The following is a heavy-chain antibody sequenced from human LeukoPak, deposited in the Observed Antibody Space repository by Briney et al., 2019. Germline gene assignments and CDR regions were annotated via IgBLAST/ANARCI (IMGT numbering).Heavy chain of an antibody. J-gene: IGHJ4*02. CDR2: ISGYNGNT. CDR3: ARFTPRLTREKFDY. Sequence: EASVKVSCKASGYTFTGYYMHWVRQAPGQGLEWMGWISGYNGNTKYAQKLQGRVTMTTDTSTSTAYMELRSLRSDDTAVYYCARFTPRLTREKFDYWGQGTLVTVSS. V-gene: IGHV1-18*04. CDR1: GYTFTGYY. D-gene: IGHD2-2*01.